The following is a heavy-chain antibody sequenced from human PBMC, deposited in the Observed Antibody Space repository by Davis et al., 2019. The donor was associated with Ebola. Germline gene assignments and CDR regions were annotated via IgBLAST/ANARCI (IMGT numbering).Heavy chain of an antibody. J-gene: IGHJ4*02. CDR1: GGSIIGTDW. Sequence: PSETLSLTCAVSGGSIIGTDWWRWVRQPPGKGLEWIGEIHHSGATNCNPSLKSRVSISVDKSNNQFSLMLTSVTAADTAVYYCVRNGFYSLEYWGQGTLVTVSS. D-gene: IGHD2-8*01. CDR2: IHHSGAT. CDR3: VRNGFYSLEY. V-gene: IGHV4-4*02.